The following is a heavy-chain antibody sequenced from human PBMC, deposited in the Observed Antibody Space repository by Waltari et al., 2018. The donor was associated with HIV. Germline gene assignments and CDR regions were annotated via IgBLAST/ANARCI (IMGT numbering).Heavy chain of an antibody. Sequence: HYMHWLRQDPGQGLEWMGWINPISGGTNYAQTLQGRVTMTRDASINTVYMELKSLRYDDTAMYYCARESGYQLVRWLDPWGQGTRVTVSS. J-gene: IGHJ5*02. D-gene: IGHD2-2*01. CDR2: INPISGGT. V-gene: IGHV1-2*02. CDR3: ARESGYQLVRWLDP. CDR1: HY.